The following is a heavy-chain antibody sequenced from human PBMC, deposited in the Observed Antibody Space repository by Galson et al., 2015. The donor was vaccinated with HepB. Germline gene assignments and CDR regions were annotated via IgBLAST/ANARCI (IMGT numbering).Heavy chain of an antibody. D-gene: IGHD3-10*01. CDR3: ARALTPAVERITMVRGAAFDY. CDR1: GFTFSSYG. V-gene: IGHV3-30*03. Sequence: SLRLSCAASGFTFSSYGMHWVRQAPGKGLEWAAVISYDGSNKYYADSVKGRFTISRDNSKNTLYLQMNSLRAEDTAVYYCARALTPAVERITMVRGAAFDYWGQGTLVTVSS. CDR2: ISYDGSNK. J-gene: IGHJ4*02.